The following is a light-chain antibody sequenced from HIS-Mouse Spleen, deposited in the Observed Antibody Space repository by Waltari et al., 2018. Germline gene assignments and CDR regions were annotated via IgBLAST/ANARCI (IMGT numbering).Light chain of an antibody. CDR2: GKS. J-gene: IGLJ2*01. V-gene: IGLV1-40*01. CDR1: SSNIGAGYD. CDR3: QSYDSSLSGVV. Sequence: QSVLTQPPSVSGAPGQRVTISCTGSSSNIGAGYDVHWYQQLPGTAPKLLIYGKSTRPSGVPDRCSGSKSGTSASLAITGLQAEDEADYYCQSYDSSLSGVVFGGGTKLTVL.